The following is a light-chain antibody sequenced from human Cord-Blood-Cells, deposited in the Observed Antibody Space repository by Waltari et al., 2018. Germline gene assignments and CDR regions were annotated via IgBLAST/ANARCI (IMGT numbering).Light chain of an antibody. CDR2: GAS. CDR1: QSVSSSY. J-gene: IGKJ5*01. CDR3: QQYGSSPIT. Sequence: DIVLTQSPGTLSLSPGERATLSCRASQSVSSSYLAWYQQQPGQAPRLLIFGASSRATGIPDRFSGRVSGTDFTLTISRLEPEDLAVYYCQQYGSSPITFGQGTRLEIK. V-gene: IGKV3-20*01.